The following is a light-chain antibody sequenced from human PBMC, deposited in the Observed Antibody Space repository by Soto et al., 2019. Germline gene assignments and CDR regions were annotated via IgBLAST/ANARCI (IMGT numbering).Light chain of an antibody. CDR1: SRDVGGYNY. CDR2: DVS. J-gene: IGLJ1*01. Sequence: QSALTQPASVSGSPGQSITISCTGTSRDVGGYNYVSWYQQDPGKAPKLMIYDVSNRPSGVSNRFSGSKSGNTASLTISGLQAEDEADYYCSSYRSSSTLYVFGTGTKVTVL. CDR3: SSYRSSSTLYV. V-gene: IGLV2-14*01.